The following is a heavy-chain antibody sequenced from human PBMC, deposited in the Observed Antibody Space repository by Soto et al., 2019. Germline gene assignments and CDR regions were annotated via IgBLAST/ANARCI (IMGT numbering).Heavy chain of an antibody. CDR1: RGTFSSYA. CDR3: ARDNSGYLDY. CDR2: VMPIFDAS. J-gene: IGHJ4*02. Sequence: SVKVSCKTSRGTFSSYAINWVRQAPGQGLEWIGGVMPIFDASHYAQKFQGRVTITANETTDTVFMELSTLRSEDTAVYYCARDNSGYLDYWGQGTPVTVSS. V-gene: IGHV1-69*13. D-gene: IGHD3-22*01.